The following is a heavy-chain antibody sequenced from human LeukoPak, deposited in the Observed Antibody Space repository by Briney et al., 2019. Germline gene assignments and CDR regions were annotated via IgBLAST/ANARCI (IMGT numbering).Heavy chain of an antibody. J-gene: IGHJ4*02. CDR3: AKGLVPAAIRVVDY. CDR2: ISASGGST. D-gene: IGHD2-2*01. CDR1: GFTFSSYA. Sequence: PGGSLRLSCAASGFTFSSYAMSWVRQAPGKGLEWVSAISASGGSTYYADYVKGRFTISRDNSQNTLYLQVNSLRAEDTAVYYCAKGLVPAAIRVVDYWGQGTLVTVSS. V-gene: IGHV3-23*01.